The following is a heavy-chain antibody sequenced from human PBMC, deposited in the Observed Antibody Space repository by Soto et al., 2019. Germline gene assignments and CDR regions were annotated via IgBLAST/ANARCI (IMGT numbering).Heavy chain of an antibody. CDR1: GGSISRYY. Sequence: PSETLSLTCTVSGGSISRYYWSWIRQPPGKGLEWIGYIYYSGSTNYNPSLKSRVTISVDTSKNQFSLKLSSVTAADTTVYYCARDGAMTTVVKGTNYYYYGMDIWGQGTTVTVSS. CDR3: ARDGAMTTVVKGTNYYYYGMDI. CDR2: IYYSGST. V-gene: IGHV4-59*08. D-gene: IGHD4-17*01. J-gene: IGHJ6*02.